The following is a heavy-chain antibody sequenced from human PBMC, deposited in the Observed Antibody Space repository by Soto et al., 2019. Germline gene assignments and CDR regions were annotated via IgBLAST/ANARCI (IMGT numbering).Heavy chain of an antibody. CDR3: TTGSVEGI. D-gene: IGHD2-15*01. J-gene: IGHJ6*02. V-gene: IGHV3-15*07. CDR1: GFSFNEAW. Sequence: EVQLVESAGGLVKPGGSLRLSCLASGFSFNEAWMNWVRQAPGQGLEWVGRIKTSAGGGATNYAAPVQGRFTISRDDSKNTLYLHMNSLRTEDTAIYYCTTGSVEGIWGQGTTVLVSS. CDR2: IKTSAGGGAT.